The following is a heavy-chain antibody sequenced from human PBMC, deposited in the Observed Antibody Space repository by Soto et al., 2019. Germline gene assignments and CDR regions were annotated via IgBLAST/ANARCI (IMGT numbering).Heavy chain of an antibody. J-gene: IGHJ4*02. CDR2: LIPISCAA. V-gene: IGHV1-69*06. Sequence: QVQLVQSGAEVHKPGSSVKVSCNASGGTFSNYVVNWVRQAPGQGLEWMGRLIPISCAANYAQKFQGRVTITADKSTSTSYMELSSLRSEDTAVYYCARNMTRTVVPYFDFWGQGTLVTVSS. CDR3: ARNMTRTVVPYFDF. D-gene: IGHD1-7*01. CDR1: GGTFSNYV.